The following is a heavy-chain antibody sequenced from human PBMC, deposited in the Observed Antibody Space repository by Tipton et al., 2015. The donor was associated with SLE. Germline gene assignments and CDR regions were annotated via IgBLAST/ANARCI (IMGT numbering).Heavy chain of an antibody. CDR2: ISHGGRT. J-gene: IGHJ5*02. CDR3: ARKTMVRGEPRWFDP. Sequence: TLSLTCTVSGGSISSGDYYWSWIRQAPGKGLEWVGSISHGGRTYYNPSLKNRITMSVDRSNNQFSLNLTSVTAADTAVYYCARKTMVRGEPRWFDPWGQRTLVIVSS. D-gene: IGHD3-10*01. V-gene: IGHV4-30-2*01. CDR1: GGSISSGDYY.